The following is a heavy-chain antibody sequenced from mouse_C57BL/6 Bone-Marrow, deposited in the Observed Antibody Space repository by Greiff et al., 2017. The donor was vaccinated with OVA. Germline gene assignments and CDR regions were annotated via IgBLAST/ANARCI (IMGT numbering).Heavy chain of an antibody. J-gene: IGHJ2*01. CDR2: ISSGGSYT. CDR3: ARGAENYYFDY. Sequence: EVQRVESGGDLVKPGGSLKLSCAASGFTFSSYGMSWVRQTPDKRLEWVATISSGGSYTYYPDSVKGRFTISRDNAKNTLYLQMSSLKSEDTAMYYCARGAENYYFDYWGQGTTLTVSS. CDR1: GFTFSSYG. D-gene: IGHD6-1*01. V-gene: IGHV5-6*01.